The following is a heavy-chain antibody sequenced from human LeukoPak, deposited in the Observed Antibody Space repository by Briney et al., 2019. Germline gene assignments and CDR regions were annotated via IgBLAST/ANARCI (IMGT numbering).Heavy chain of an antibody. J-gene: IGHJ4*02. Sequence: GGSLRLSCAASGFTFSSYAMHWVRQAPGKGLEYVSAISSNGGSTYYANSVKGRFTISRGNSKNTLYLQMGSLRAEDMAVYYCARDLGLTGPYDYWGQGTLVTVSS. CDR3: ARDLGLTGPYDY. V-gene: IGHV3-64*01. CDR2: ISSNGGST. CDR1: GFTFSSYA. D-gene: IGHD3-9*01.